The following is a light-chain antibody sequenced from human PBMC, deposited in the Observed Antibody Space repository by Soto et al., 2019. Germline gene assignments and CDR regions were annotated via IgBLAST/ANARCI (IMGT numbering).Light chain of an antibody. CDR2: AAS. CDR3: QQLNSYPSIT. J-gene: IGKJ5*01. V-gene: IGKV1-9*01. Sequence: DIQCTQSPSFLSASVGDRVTITCRASQGISSYLAWYQQKPGKAPKLLIYAASTLQSGVPSRFSGSGSGTEFTLTISSLQPEDFATYYCQQLNSYPSITFGQGTRLEI. CDR1: QGISSY.